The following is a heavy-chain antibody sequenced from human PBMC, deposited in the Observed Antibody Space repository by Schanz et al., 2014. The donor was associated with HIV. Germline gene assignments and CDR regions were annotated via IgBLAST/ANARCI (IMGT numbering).Heavy chain of an antibody. CDR3: AKDRGVETGMVTNYYYGMDV. CDR1: GFTFDDYA. D-gene: IGHD5-18*01. CDR2: INWRSDSI. V-gene: IGHV3-9*01. J-gene: IGHJ6*02. Sequence: EVQLVESGGGLVQPGRSLRLSCAASGFTFDDYAMHWVRQAPGKGLEWVSGINWRSDSIGYADSVKGRFTVARDNAKNSLYLQMKSLRAEDTALYFCAKDRGVETGMVTNYYYGMDVWGQGTTVTVSS.